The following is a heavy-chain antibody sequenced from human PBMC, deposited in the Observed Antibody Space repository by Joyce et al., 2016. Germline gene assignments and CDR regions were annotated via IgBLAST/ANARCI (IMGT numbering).Heavy chain of an antibody. V-gene: IGHV4-61*01. CDR2: IYKLETT. Sequence: HLQESGPGLVKPSETMSLPCTISGDSFSGTSYYWSWIRQSPGKGLEWLGFIYKLETTHYNPSLGGRRSISVGAATMQFSLRLTSVTSADTAVYYCATSLPSRVGGFQFFGMDVWGQGTTVIVS. CDR1: GDSFSGTSYY. J-gene: IGHJ6*02. D-gene: IGHD3-10*01. CDR3: ATSLPSRVGGFQFFGMDV.